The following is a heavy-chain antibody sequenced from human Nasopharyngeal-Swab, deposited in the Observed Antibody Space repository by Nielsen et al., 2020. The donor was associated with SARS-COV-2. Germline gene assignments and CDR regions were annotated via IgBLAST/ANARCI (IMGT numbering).Heavy chain of an antibody. V-gene: IGHV4-59*13. Sequence: GSLRPSFTVSGGSISSYYWSWIRQPPGKGLEWIGYIYYSGSTNYNPSLKSRVTISVDTSKNQFSLKLSSVTAADTAVYYCARGFDYWGQGTLVTVSS. CDR2: IYYSGST. CDR1: GGSISSYY. J-gene: IGHJ4*02. CDR3: ARGFDY.